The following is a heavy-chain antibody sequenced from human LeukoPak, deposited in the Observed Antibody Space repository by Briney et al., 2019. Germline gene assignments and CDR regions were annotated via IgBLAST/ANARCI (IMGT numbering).Heavy chain of an antibody. Sequence: SGPAPVKPTQTLTLTCTFSGFSLSTSGMCVGWIRQPPGKALEWLALIDWDGDKYYSTSLKTRLTISKDTSKNQVVLRMTNMDPVDTGTYYCARRITAMAGWSFDYWGQGTLVTVSS. CDR2: IDWDGDK. CDR1: GFSLSTSGMC. CDR3: ARRITAMAGWSFDY. V-gene: IGHV2-70*01. D-gene: IGHD6-19*01. J-gene: IGHJ4*02.